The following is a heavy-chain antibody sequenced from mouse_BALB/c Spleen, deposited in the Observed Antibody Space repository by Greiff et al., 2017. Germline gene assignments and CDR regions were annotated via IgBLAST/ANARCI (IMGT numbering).Heavy chain of an antibody. D-gene: IGHD2-3*01. CDR1: GYSITSGYY. Sequence: EVQLQQSGPGLVKPSQSLSLTCSVTGYSITSGYYWNWIRQFPGNKLEWMGYISYDGSNNYNPSLKNRISITRDTSKNQFFLKLNSVTTEDTATYYCAREGLLQFAYWGQGTLVTVSA. V-gene: IGHV3-6*02. J-gene: IGHJ3*01. CDR2: ISYDGSN. CDR3: AREGLLQFAY.